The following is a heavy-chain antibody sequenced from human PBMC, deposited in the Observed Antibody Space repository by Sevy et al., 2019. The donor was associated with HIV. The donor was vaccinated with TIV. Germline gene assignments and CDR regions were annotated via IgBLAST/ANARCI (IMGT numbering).Heavy chain of an antibody. CDR3: AKEPDRYSSSSSADY. J-gene: IGHJ4*02. D-gene: IGHD6-6*01. Sequence: GGCLRLSCAASGFTFSAYAMTWVRQTPGKGLEWVSGISASGGTTDYADSVKGRFTISRDNSRNTLSLQMNNLRAGDTAVYYCAKEPDRYSSSSSADYWGQGTLVTVSS. V-gene: IGHV3-23*01. CDR2: ISASGGTT. CDR1: GFTFSAYA.